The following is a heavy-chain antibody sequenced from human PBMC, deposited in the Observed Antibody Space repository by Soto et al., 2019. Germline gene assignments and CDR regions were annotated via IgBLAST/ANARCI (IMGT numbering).Heavy chain of an antibody. CDR1: GLMFNSYG. CDR3: AKGRVGSVKFDY. D-gene: IGHD6-19*01. J-gene: IGHJ4*02. Sequence: QVQLVESGGGVVQPGRSLRLSCVASGLMFNSYGMQWVRQAPGKGLELVAAISSDGTNKYYADSVKGRFSVSRDNSKNTLYLQMNSLSPEDTAVYYCAKGRVGSVKFDYWGQGTLVTVSS. V-gene: IGHV3-30*18. CDR2: ISSDGTNK.